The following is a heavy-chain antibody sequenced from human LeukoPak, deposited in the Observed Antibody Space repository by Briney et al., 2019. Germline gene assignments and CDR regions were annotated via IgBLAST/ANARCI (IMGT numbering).Heavy chain of an antibody. CDR3: AKAGDYYGSGSYHY. D-gene: IGHD3-10*01. CDR1: EFTFSSYG. J-gene: IGHJ4*02. V-gene: IGHV3-30*18. Sequence: PGGSLRLSCAASEFTFSSYGMHWVRQAPGKGLEWVAVISNDGSNKYYADSVKGRFTISRDNSKNTLYLQMNSLRAEDTAVYYCAKAGDYYGSGSYHYWGQGTLVTVSS. CDR2: ISNDGSNK.